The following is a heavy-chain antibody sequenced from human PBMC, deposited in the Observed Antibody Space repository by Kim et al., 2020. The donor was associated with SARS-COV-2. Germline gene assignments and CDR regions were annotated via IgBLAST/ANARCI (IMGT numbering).Heavy chain of an antibody. D-gene: IGHD3-10*01. CDR2: IKQDGSEK. CDR1: GFTFSRYW. J-gene: IGHJ4*02. Sequence: GGSLRLSCAASGFTFSRYWMSWVRQAPGKGLEYVANIKQDGSEKYYVDSVKGRFTISRDNAKNSLYLQMNTLRAEDTAVYFCARDGDLSYWGQGTLVTVSS. CDR3: ARDGDLSY. V-gene: IGHV3-7*01.